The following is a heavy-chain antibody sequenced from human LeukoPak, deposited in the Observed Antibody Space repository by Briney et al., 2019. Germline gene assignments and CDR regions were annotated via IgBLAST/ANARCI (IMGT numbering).Heavy chain of an antibody. CDR3: ARALAARIFYYYYYMDV. CDR2: IKQDGSEK. Sequence: GGSLRLSCAASGFTFSSYWMSWVRQAPGKGLEWVANIKQDGSEKYYVDSVKGRFTISRDNAKNSLYLQMNSLRAEDTAVYYCARALAARIFYYYYYMDVWGKGTTVTVSS. V-gene: IGHV3-7*01. CDR1: GFTFSSYW. D-gene: IGHD6-6*01. J-gene: IGHJ6*03.